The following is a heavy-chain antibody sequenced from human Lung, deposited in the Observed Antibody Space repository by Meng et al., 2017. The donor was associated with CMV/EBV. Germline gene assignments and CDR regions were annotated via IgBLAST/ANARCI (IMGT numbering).Heavy chain of an antibody. V-gene: IGHV1-46*01. Sequence: SSXVSSXASGYTFTSYHIHWVRQAPGQGLECMGRINPSGGRTSYAHNFQGRVTMTRDTSTSTVYMELSSLRSGDTAVYYCARGRGPSGNWYIEDWGQGSXVTVDS. J-gene: IGHJ4*02. CDR1: GYTFTSYH. CDR3: ARGRGPSGNWYIED. D-gene: IGHD6-13*01. CDR2: INPSGGRT.